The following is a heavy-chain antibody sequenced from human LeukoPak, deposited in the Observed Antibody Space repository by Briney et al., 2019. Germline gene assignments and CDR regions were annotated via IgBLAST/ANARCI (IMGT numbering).Heavy chain of an antibody. J-gene: IGHJ5*02. CDR2: IYTSGST. Sequence: SETLSLTCTVSGGSISSYYWSWIRQPAGKGLEWIGRIYTSGSTNYNPSLKSRVTMSVDTSKNQFSLKLSPVTAADTAVYYCARDTGYCSGGSCYFVDWFDPWGQGTLVTVSS. V-gene: IGHV4-4*07. D-gene: IGHD2-15*01. CDR3: ARDTGYCSGGSCYFVDWFDP. CDR1: GGSISSYY.